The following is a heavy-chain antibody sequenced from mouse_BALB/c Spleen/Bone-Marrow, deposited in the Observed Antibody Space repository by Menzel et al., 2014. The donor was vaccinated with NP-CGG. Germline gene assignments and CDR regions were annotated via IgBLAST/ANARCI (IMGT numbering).Heavy chain of an antibody. CDR2: IDPANYNT. V-gene: IGHV14-3*02. CDR1: GFNIKDPY. CDR3: ATLTGTFDY. D-gene: IGHD4-1*01. J-gene: IGHJ3*01. Sequence: EVQLQQSVAELVKPGASVKLSCTTSGFNIKDPYIHWVKQRPEQGLEWIGRIDPANYNTQYDPKFQGKATITADTPSNAAYLQLNSLTSEDTAVYYCATLTGTFDYWGQGTPVTVSA.